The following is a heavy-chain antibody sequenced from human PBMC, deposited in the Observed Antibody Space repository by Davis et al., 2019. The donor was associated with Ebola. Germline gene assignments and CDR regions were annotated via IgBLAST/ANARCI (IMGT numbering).Heavy chain of an antibody. V-gene: IGHV3-13*01. J-gene: IGHJ5*02. CDR1: GFTFSSYD. CDR3: ARGLMRITIFGVKTGGWFDP. D-gene: IGHD3-3*01. Sequence: PGGSLRLSCAASGFTFSSYDMHWVRQATGKGLEWVSAIGTAGDTYYPGSVKGRFTISRENAKNSLYLQMNSLRAGDTAVYYCARGLMRITIFGVKTGGWFDPWGQGTLVTVSS. CDR2: IGTAGDT.